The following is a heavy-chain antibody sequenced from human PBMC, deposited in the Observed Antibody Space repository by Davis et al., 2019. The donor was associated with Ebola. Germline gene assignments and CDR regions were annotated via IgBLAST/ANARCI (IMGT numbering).Heavy chain of an antibody. CDR3: ASQGIAGTYNWFDP. CDR2: IIPIFGTA. J-gene: IGHJ5*02. Sequence: SVKVSCKASGGTFSSYAISWVRQAPGQGLEWMGGIIPIFGTANYAQKFQGRVTITADESTSTAYMELSSLRSEDTAVYYCASQGIAGTYNWFDPWGQGTLVTVSS. V-gene: IGHV1-69*13. CDR1: GGTFSSYA. D-gene: IGHD6-13*01.